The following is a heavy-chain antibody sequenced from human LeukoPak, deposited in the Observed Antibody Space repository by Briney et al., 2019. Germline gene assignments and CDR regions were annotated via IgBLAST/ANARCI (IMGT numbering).Heavy chain of an antibody. V-gene: IGHV1-18*01. J-gene: IGHJ5*02. CDR3: AREKYYYDSSGYWSWFDP. CDR2: ISAYNGNT. CDR1: GYTFTSYG. D-gene: IGHD3-22*01. Sequence: GASVKVSCKASGYTFTSYGISWVRQAPGQGLEWMGWISAYNGNTNYAQKLQGRVTMTTDTSTSTAYMELRSLRSDDTTVYYCAREKYYYDSSGYWSWFDPWAREPWSPSPQ.